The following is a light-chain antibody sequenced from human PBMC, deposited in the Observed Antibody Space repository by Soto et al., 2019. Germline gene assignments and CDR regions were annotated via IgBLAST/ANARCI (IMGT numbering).Light chain of an antibody. CDR3: QQYGSSP. J-gene: IGKJ4*01. CDR2: GAS. Sequence: EIVLPQSPGTLSLSPGASAPLSCRASQSVSSSYLAWYQQKPGQAPRLLIYGASSRATGIPDRFSGSGSGTDFTLTISRLEPEDFAVYYCQQYGSSPFGGGTKVDIK. CDR1: QSVSSSY. V-gene: IGKV3-20*01.